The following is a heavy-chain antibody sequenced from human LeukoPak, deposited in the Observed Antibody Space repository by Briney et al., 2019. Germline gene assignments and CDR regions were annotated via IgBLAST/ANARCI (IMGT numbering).Heavy chain of an antibody. CDR3: TPYRLYGDQTDWFDP. CDR2: IRSKANSYAT. J-gene: IGHJ5*02. CDR1: GFIFSGSA. D-gene: IGHD4-17*01. Sequence: PGGSLKLSCAASGFIFSGSAMHWVRQASGKGLEWVGRIRSKANSYATAYAASVKGRFTISRDDSKNTAYLQMNSLKTEDTAVYYCTPYRLYGDQTDWFDPWGQGTLVTVSS. V-gene: IGHV3-73*01.